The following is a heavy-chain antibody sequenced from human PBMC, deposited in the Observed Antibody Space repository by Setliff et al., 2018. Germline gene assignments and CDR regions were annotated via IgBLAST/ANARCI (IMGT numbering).Heavy chain of an antibody. CDR1: GYTFNFYG. CDR2: INTDSGNT. J-gene: IGHJ4*02. D-gene: IGHD2-2*01. CDR3: ARGPKDFVVLPTAAYFDY. V-gene: IGHV1-3*04. Sequence: ASVKVSCKASGYTFNFYGMHWVRQAPGQRPEWMGWINTDSGNTRYSQKFQGRVTIGRDTSASTAYMELSSLRSDDTAVYYCARGPKDFVVLPTAAYFDYWGQGTLVTVSS.